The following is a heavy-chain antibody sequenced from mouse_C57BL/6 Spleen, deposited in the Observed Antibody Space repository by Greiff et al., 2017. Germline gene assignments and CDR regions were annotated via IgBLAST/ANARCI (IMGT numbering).Heavy chain of an antibody. CDR1: EYEFPSHD. CDR3: ARQAYYSNWFAY. CDR2: INSDGGST. D-gene: IGHD2-5*01. J-gene: IGHJ3*01. Sequence: EVMLVESGGGLVQPGESLKLSCESNEYEFPSHDMSWVRKTPEKRLELVAAINSDGGSTYYPDTMERRFIISGDNTKKTLYLQMSSLRSEDTALYYCARQAYYSNWFAYWGQGTLVTVSA. V-gene: IGHV5-2*03.